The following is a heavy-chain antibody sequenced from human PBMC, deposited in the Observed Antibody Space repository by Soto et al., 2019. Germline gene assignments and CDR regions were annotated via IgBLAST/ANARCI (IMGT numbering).Heavy chain of an antibody. D-gene: IGHD2-15*01. V-gene: IGHV3-73*02. CDR1: GFTFSGSA. Sequence: EVQLVESGGGLVQPGGSLKLSCAASGFTFSGSAMHWVRQASGKGLEGVGRFRSKANSYATAYAASVKGRFTISRDDSKNTAYLQMNSLKTEDTAVYYCTRLNCSGGSCHPDYYYGMDVWGQGTTVTVSS. J-gene: IGHJ6*02. CDR3: TRLNCSGGSCHPDYYYGMDV. CDR2: FRSKANSYAT.